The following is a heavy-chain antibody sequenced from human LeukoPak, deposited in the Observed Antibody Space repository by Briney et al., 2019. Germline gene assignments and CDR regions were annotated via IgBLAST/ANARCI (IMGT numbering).Heavy chain of an antibody. V-gene: IGHV4-39*01. CDR1: GGSISSDTYY. D-gene: IGHD3-10*01. Sequence: PSETLSLTCTVSGGSISSDTYYWGWIRQPPGKGLEWIGSIYYSWSTYYNPSLKSRVTISVDTTQNQVSLKLSSVTAADTAVYYCARQPFSWFTEGGYMDVWGKGTTVTVSS. CDR3: ARQPFSWFTEGGYMDV. J-gene: IGHJ6*03. CDR2: IYYSWST.